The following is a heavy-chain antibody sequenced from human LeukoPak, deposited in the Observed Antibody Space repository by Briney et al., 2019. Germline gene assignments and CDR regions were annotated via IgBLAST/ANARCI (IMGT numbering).Heavy chain of an antibody. Sequence: SETLSLTCTVSGGSFSGYYWSWIRQPPGKGLEWIGEINHSGSTNYNPSLKSRVTISVDTSKNQFSLKLSSVTAADTAVYYCARRKGASVRGVIGWYFDLWGRGTLVTVSS. D-gene: IGHD3-10*01. J-gene: IGHJ2*01. CDR1: GGSFSGYY. CDR2: INHSGST. CDR3: ARRKGASVRGVIGWYFDL. V-gene: IGHV4-34*01.